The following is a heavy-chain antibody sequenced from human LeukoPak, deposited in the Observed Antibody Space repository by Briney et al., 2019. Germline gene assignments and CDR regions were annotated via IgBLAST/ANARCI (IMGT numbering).Heavy chain of an antibody. Sequence: GGSLRLSCVVSGFTFRTSWTAWVRQAPGKGLEWLANINKDARQTYYVDSVKGRFTISRDNAENSLYLQMNSLRAEDTAVYYCATSLDAPGNYWGQGSLVTVSS. CDR1: GFTFRTSW. D-gene: IGHD3-9*01. J-gene: IGHJ4*02. CDR2: INKDARQT. V-gene: IGHV3-7*01. CDR3: ATSLDAPGNY.